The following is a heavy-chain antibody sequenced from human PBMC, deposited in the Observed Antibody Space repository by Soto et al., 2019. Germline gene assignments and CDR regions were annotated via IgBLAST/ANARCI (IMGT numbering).Heavy chain of an antibody. D-gene: IGHD2-2*01. CDR3: VTTAAYCNGISCYDFDN. J-gene: IGHJ4*02. V-gene: IGHV4-39*01. Sequence: SETLSLTCTVSASSISSSSNYYWGWIRQPPGKGLEWIGSIYYSGNTYYSPSLKSRVTLYVDTSKNQFSLNLNSVTAADTAVYYCVTTAAYCNGISCYDFDNWGQGTLVTVSS. CDR1: ASSISSSSNYY. CDR2: IYYSGNT.